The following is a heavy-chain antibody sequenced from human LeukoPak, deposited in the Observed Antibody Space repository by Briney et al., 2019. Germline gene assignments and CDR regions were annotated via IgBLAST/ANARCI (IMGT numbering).Heavy chain of an antibody. J-gene: IGHJ6*03. CDR1: GYTFTSYD. CDR2: MNPYSGNT. CDR3: ARGGSSGWHPYYYYYMDV. V-gene: IGHV1-8*01. Sequence: ASVKVSCKASGYTFTSYDINWVRQATGQGLEWMGWMNPYSGNTGYAQKFQGRVTMTRNTSISTAYMELSSLRSEDTAVYYCARGGSSGWHPYYYYYMDVWGKGTTVTVSS. D-gene: IGHD6-19*01.